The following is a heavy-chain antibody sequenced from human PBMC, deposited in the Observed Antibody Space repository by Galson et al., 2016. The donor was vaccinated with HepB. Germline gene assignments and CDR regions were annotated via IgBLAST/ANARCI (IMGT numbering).Heavy chain of an antibody. CDR3: ARRSDGVITTILMGNRYRGAFGN. CDR1: GYSFTSYW. D-gene: IGHD3-22*01. CDR2: IYPGDSDT. V-gene: IGHV5-51*01. J-gene: IGHJ3*02. Sequence: QSGAEVKKPGESLKISCKGSGYSFTSYWIGWVRQMPGKGLEWMGIIYPGDSDTRYSPSFQGLVTISADTSISTAYLQWSSLKASDTAMYYCARRSDGVITTILMGNRYRGAFGNWGQATMVTVSS.